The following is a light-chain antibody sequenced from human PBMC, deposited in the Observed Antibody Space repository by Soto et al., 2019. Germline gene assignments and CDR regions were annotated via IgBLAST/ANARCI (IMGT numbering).Light chain of an antibody. CDR2: ESN. CDR1: ISNIGNNY. J-gene: IGLJ1*01. CDR3: ASWDHSRSGYV. Sequence: QSLLTQPPSVSAAPGQNVTISCSGTISNIGNNYVSWYQQLPGAAPTLLIYESNRRPTGIPDRFSGSKSATSATLDITGLQTGDEADYYCASWDHSRSGYVFGSGTKVTV. V-gene: IGLV1-51*02.